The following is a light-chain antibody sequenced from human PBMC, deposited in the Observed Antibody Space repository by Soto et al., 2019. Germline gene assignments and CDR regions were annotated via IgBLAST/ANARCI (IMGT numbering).Light chain of an antibody. J-gene: IGKJ1*01. CDR3: QQYHNWPPGT. V-gene: IGKV3D-15*01. CDR2: GVS. CDR1: QSVSNN. Sequence: EIVMTQSPATLSVSPGERATLSCRASQSVSNNLAWYQHKPGQAPRLLMYGVSTRATGIPARFSGSGSGTEFTLTISSLQSEDFAVYYCQQYHNWPPGTFAQGTKVEIK.